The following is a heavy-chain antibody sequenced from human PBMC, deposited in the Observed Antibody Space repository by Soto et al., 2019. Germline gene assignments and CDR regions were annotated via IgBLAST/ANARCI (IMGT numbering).Heavy chain of an antibody. V-gene: IGHV4-34*01. D-gene: IGHD3-16*02. CDR3: ARGPPVWGSYRYPYYYYGMDV. CDR1: GGSFSGYY. J-gene: IGHJ6*04. CDR2: INHSGST. Sequence: SETLSLTCAVYGGSFSGYYWSWIRQPPGKGLEWIGEINHSGSTNYNPSLKSRVTISVDTSKNQFSLKLSSVTAADTAVYYCARGPPVWGSYRYPYYYYGMDVWGKGATVTVSS.